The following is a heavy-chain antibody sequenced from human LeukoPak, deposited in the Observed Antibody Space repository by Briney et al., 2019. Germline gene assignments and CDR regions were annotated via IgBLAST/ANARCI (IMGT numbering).Heavy chain of an antibody. CDR3: ARVTVWSGYYFDY. J-gene: IGHJ4*02. D-gene: IGHD3-3*01. CDR2: IYYSAST. Sequence: SETLSLTCTVSGGSISSYYWSWLRQPPGKGREGIGYIYYSASTNYTPSLTSRVTISVDTSKNQFSLKLSSVTAADTAVYYCARVTVWSGYYFDYWGQGTLVTVSS. V-gene: IGHV4-59*01. CDR1: GGSISSYY.